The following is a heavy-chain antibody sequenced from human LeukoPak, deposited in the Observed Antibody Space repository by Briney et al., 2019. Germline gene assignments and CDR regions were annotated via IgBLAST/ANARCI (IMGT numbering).Heavy chain of an antibody. CDR2: INHSGST. CDR1: GGSFSGYY. V-gene: IGHV4-34*01. J-gene: IGHJ4*02. D-gene: IGHD6-19*01. Sequence: SETLSLTCAVYGGSFSGYYWSWIRQPPGKGLERIGEINHSGSTNYNPSLKSRVTISVDTSKNQSSLKLSSVTAADTAVYYCARGSGWYGLDYWGQGTLVTVSS. CDR3: ARGSGWYGLDY.